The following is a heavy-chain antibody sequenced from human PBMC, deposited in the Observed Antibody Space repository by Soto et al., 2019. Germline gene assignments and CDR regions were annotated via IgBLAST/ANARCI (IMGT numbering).Heavy chain of an antibody. D-gene: IGHD6-19*01. J-gene: IGHJ4*02. V-gene: IGHV2-5*02. CDR1: GFSLSTSGVG. CDR2: IYWDDDK. Sequence: QITLKESGPTLVKPTQTLTLTCTFSGFSLSTSGVGVGWIRQPPGKALEWLALIYWDDDKRYSPSLKSRLTITKYTSKNQVVLTMTNMDPVDTATYYCARISSGWYLDYWGQGTLVTVSS. CDR3: ARISSGWYLDY.